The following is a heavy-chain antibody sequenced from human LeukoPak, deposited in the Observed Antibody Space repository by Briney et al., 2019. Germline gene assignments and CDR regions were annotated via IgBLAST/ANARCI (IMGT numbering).Heavy chain of an antibody. Sequence: SETLSLTCTVYGGSFSGYYWSWIRQPPGKGLEWIGEINHSGSTNYNPSLKSRVTISVDTSKNQFSLKLSSVTAADTAVYYCARHSPSGWYNGGAFDIWGQGTMVTVSS. CDR3: ARHSPSGWYNGGAFDI. V-gene: IGHV4-34*01. J-gene: IGHJ3*02. D-gene: IGHD6-19*01. CDR1: GGSFSGYY. CDR2: INHSGST.